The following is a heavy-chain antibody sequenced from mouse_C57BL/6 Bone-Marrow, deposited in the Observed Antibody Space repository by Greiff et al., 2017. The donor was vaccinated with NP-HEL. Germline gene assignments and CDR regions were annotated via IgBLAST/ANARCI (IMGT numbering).Heavy chain of an antibody. D-gene: IGHD2-4*01. CDR2: IDPSDSYT. V-gene: IGHV1-69*01. J-gene: IGHJ2*01. CDR1: GYTFTSYW. Sequence: VQLQQSGAELVMPGASVKLSCKASGYTFTSYWMHWVKQRPGQGLEWIGEIDPSDSYTNYNQKFKGKSTLTVDKSSSTAYMQLSSLTSEDSAVYYCAREVIYYDYDGYYFDYWGQGTTLTVSS. CDR3: AREVIYYDYDGYYFDY.